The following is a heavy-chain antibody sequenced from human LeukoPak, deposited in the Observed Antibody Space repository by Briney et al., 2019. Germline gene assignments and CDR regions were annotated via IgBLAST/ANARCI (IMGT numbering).Heavy chain of an antibody. CDR3: AMLKLTGDVATN. Sequence: PGGSLRLSCAVSGFTFSTYGMHWVRQAPGKGLEWVAVISYDESNKNYADSVKGRFTISRDSSKNTVYLQMNSLRADDTAVYYCAMLKLTGDVATNWGQGTLVTVSS. V-gene: IGHV3-30*03. D-gene: IGHD7-27*01. J-gene: IGHJ4*02. CDR1: GFTFSTYG. CDR2: ISYDESNK.